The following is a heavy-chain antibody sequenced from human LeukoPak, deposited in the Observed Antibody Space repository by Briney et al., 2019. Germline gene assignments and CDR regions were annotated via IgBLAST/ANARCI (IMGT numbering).Heavy chain of an antibody. V-gene: IGHV3-43*02. Sequence: PGGSLRLSCAASGFTFDDYAMHWVRQAPGKGLEWVSLISGDGGSTYYADSVKGRFTISRDNSKNSLYLQMNSLRTEDTALYYCAKGYSEFGYYYGMDVWGQGTTVTVSS. CDR3: AKGYSEFGYYYGMDV. CDR1: GFTFDDYA. D-gene: IGHD3-10*01. CDR2: ISGDGGST. J-gene: IGHJ6*02.